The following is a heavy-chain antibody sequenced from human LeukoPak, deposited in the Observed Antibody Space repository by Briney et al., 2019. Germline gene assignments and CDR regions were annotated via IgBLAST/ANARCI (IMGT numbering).Heavy chain of an antibody. CDR3: ARLIWFGSASDI. Sequence: SQTLSLTCTVSGGSIAGTSFYWSWIRQPAGKGLEWIGRIYTSGSTNYNPSLKSRVTISLDTSKNQFSLKLSSVTAADTAVYYCARLIWFGSASDIWGQGTMVTVSS. CDR2: IYTSGST. J-gene: IGHJ3*02. D-gene: IGHD3-10*01. CDR1: GGSIAGTSFY. V-gene: IGHV4-61*02.